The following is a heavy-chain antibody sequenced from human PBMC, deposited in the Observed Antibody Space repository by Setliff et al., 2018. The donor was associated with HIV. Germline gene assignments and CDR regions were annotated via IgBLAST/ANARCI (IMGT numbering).Heavy chain of an antibody. V-gene: IGHV4-39*01. D-gene: IGHD6-13*01. Sequence: SETLSLTCTVSGGSISSSSYYWGWIRQPPGKGLEWIGSIYYSGSTYANPSLKSRVTISVDTSKNQFSLNLSSVTAADAAVYYWVGSTIAAAVYYYYYMDVWGKGTTVTVSS. J-gene: IGHJ6*03. CDR2: IYYSGST. CDR1: GGSISSSSYY. CDR3: VGSTIAAAVYYYYYMDV.